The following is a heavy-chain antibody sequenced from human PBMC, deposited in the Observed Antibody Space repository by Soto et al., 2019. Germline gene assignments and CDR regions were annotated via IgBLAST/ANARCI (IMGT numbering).Heavy chain of an antibody. CDR1: GDSIRDGGYY. CDR3: AKDPSPQPIPAVTPGWFDP. V-gene: IGHV4-31*03. J-gene: IGHJ5*02. D-gene: IGHD4-4*01. Sequence: ANLQESGPGLVKPSETLSLTCTVSGDSIRDGGYYWAWIRQRPGKGLEWMGYIYFTGKNNYNPSLKNRLTMSVDMSRRQLYLRLTSVTAADTAVYFCAKDPSPQPIPAVTPGWFDPWGQGISVTVSS. CDR2: IYFTGKN.